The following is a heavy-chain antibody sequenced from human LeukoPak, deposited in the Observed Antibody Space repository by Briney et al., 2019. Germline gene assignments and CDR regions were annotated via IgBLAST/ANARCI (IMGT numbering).Heavy chain of an antibody. Sequence: TGGSLRLSCAASGFTFSSYAMSWVRQAPGKGLKWVSAISDSDGRTYYANSVKGRFTISRDNSKNTLYLQMNSLRAEDTAVYYCAKRGSFGPFDYWGQGTLVTVSS. CDR1: GFTFSSYA. J-gene: IGHJ4*02. D-gene: IGHD3-10*01. V-gene: IGHV3-23*01. CDR3: AKRGSFGPFDY. CDR2: ISDSDGRT.